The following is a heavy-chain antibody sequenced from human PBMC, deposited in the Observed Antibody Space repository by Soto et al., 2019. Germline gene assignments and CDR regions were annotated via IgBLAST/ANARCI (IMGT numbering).Heavy chain of an antibody. CDR2: IYYSGST. J-gene: IGHJ4*02. CDR3: ARGERYGSGPFDQ. CDR1: GGSITSYY. V-gene: IGHV4-59*01. Sequence: SETLSLTCTLSGGSITSYYWSWIRQPPGKGLEWIGYIYYSGSTNYNPSLTSRVTISVDTSKNQFSLKLTSVTAADTAVYYCARGERYGSGPFDQWGQGTLVTVSS. D-gene: IGHD3-10*01.